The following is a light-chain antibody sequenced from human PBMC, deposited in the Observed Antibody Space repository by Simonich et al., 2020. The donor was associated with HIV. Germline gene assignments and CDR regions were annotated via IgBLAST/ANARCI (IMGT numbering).Light chain of an antibody. Sequence: QSALTQPASVSGSPGQSITFSCTGTSSDVGGYNSVSWYQQHPGKAPKLMIYDVTERPSGVSNRFSGSKSGNTASLTISGLQADDEADYYCSSYTSSSTLVVFGGGTKLTVL. V-gene: IGLV2-14*01. CDR2: DVT. J-gene: IGLJ2*01. CDR3: SSYTSSSTLVV. CDR1: SSDVGGYNS.